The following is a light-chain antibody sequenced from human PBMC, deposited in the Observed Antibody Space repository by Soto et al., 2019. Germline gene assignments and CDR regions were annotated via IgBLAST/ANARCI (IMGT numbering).Light chain of an antibody. V-gene: IGLV6-57*04. CDR1: SGSIASNY. CDR2: EDN. CDR3: QSYDSSNQGV. J-gene: IGLJ3*02. Sequence: NFMLTQPHSVSESPGKTVTISCTRSSGSIASNYVQWYQQRPGSPPTTVIYEDNQRPSGVPDRFSGSIDSSSSSASLTISGLKTEDEADYYCQSYDSSNQGVFGGGTKLTVL.